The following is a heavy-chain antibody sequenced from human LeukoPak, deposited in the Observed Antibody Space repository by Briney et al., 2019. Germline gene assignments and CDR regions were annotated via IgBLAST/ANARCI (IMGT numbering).Heavy chain of an antibody. J-gene: IGHJ3*02. Sequence: SSETLSLTCAVYGGSFSGYYWSWIRQPPGKGLEWIGEINHSGSTNYNPSLKSRVTISVDTSRNQFSLKLSSVTAADTAVYYCARFSSSWDAFDIWGQGTMVTVSS. CDR3: ARFSSSWDAFDI. V-gene: IGHV4-34*01. CDR2: INHSGST. CDR1: GGSFSGYY. D-gene: IGHD6-13*01.